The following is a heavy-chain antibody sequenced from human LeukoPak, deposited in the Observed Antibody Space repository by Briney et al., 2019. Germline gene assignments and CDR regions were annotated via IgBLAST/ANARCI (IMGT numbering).Heavy chain of an antibody. CDR2: INPNSGGT. V-gene: IGHV1-2*02. CDR1: GYTLTVYY. D-gene: IGHD5-18*01. J-gene: IGHJ6*02. CDR3: ATAIQLWPVYGMDV. Sequence: ASVKVSCKASGYTLTVYYMHWVRQAPGQGLEWMGWINPNSGGTNYAQKFQGRVTMTRDTSISTAYMELSRLRSDDTAVYYCATAIQLWPVYGMDVWGQGTTVTVSS.